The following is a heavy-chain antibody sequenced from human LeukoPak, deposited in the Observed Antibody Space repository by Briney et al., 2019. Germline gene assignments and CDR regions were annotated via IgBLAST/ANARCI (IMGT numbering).Heavy chain of an antibody. Sequence: SQTLSLTCTVSGGSISSGGYYWSWIRQPPGKGLEWIGYIYHSGSTYYNPSLKSRVTISVDRSKNQFSLKLSSVTAADTAVYYCARVEVEPELSFDYWGQGALVTVSS. CDR2: IYHSGST. CDR3: ARVEVEPELSFDY. CDR1: GGSISSGGYY. V-gene: IGHV4-30-2*01. D-gene: IGHD1-14*01. J-gene: IGHJ4*02.